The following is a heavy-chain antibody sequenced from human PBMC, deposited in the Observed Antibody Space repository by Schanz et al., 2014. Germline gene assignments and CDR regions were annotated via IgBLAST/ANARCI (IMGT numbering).Heavy chain of an antibody. D-gene: IGHD3-3*01. CDR2: ISSGGRNI. CDR1: GFTFSAYT. J-gene: IGHJ4*02. CDR3: ARGVRIDY. Sequence: EVQLVESGGGLVKPGGSLRLSCAASGFTFSAYTMNWVRQAPGKGLEWVSSISSGGRNISYADSLKGRFTISRDNSNNTVYLQMNSLRAEDTAVYYCARGVRIDYWGQGTLVTVSS. V-gene: IGHV3-21*02.